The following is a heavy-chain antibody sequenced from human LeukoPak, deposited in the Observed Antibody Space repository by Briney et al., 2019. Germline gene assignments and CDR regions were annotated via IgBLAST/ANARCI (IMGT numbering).Heavy chain of an antibody. D-gene: IGHD4-23*01. CDR1: GGSISSGDYY. V-gene: IGHV4-30-4*01. CDR2: IYYSGST. CDR3: ARAIYGGNGYRFDY. J-gene: IGHJ4*02. Sequence: NPSETLSLTCTVSGGSISSGDYYWSWIRQPPGKGLGWIGYIYYSGSTYYNPSLKSRVTISVDTSKNQFSLKLSSVTAADTAVYYCARAIYGGNGYRFDYWGQGTPVTVSS.